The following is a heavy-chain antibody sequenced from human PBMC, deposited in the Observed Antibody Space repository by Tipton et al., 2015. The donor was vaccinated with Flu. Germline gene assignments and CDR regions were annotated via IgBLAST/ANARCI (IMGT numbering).Heavy chain of an antibody. CDR3: ARGTTSKTGYFDY. Sequence: SLRLSCAASGFTFSSYGMHWVRQAPGKGLEWVAVIWYDGSNKYYADSVKGRFTISRDNSKNTLYLQMNSLRAEDTAVYYCARGTTSKTGYFDYWGQGTLVTVSS. CDR2: IWYDGSNK. J-gene: IGHJ4*02. V-gene: IGHV3-33*01. CDR1: GFTFSSYG. D-gene: IGHD2-2*01.